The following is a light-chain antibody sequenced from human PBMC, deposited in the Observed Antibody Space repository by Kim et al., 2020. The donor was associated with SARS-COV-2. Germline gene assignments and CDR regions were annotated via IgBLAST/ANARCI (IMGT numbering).Light chain of an antibody. CDR2: RND. CDR1: HSNIGSIT. Sequence: GQRLTLSCSGSHSNIGSITVHWYQHLPGAAPRLLIFRNDQRPSGVPVRFSGSKSGTSASLAISGLQSEDEADYSCAAWSDSLHAPVFGGGTQLTVL. J-gene: IGLJ3*02. V-gene: IGLV1-44*01. CDR3: AAWSDSLHAPV.